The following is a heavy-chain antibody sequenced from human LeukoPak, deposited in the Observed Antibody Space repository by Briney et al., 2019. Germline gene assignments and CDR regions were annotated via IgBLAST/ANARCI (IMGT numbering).Heavy chain of an antibody. Sequence: SETLSLTCTVSGGFISSHYWSWIRQPPGKGLEWIGYIYYSGSTNYNPSLKSRVTISVDTSKNQFSLKLSSVTAADTAVYYCARAAYYDSSGYYYLAFDYWGQGTLVTVSS. D-gene: IGHD3-22*01. CDR1: GGFISSHY. CDR3: ARAAYYDSSGYYYLAFDY. V-gene: IGHV4-59*11. J-gene: IGHJ4*02. CDR2: IYYSGST.